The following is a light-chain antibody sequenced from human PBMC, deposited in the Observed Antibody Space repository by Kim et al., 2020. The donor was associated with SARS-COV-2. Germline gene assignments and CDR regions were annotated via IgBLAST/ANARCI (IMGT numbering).Light chain of an antibody. V-gene: IGLV3-19*01. CDR3: NSRDSSGNHWV. Sequence: SSELTQDPAVSVALGQTVRITCQGDSLRSYYASWFQQKPGQAPLLVIYGQDNRPSGIPDRFSGSSSGNAASLTITGAQAEDEADYYCNSRDSSGNHWVFGGGTQLTVL. J-gene: IGLJ3*02. CDR1: SLRSYY. CDR2: GQD.